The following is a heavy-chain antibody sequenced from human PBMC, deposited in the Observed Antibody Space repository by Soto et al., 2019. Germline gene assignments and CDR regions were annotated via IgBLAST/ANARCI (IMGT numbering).Heavy chain of an antibody. CDR1: GGSVSSGSYY. CDR3: ARDNWNYDSYYYYGMDV. Sequence: ETLSLTCTVSGGSVSSGSYYWSWIRQPPAKGLEWIGYIYYSGSTNYNPSLKSRVTISVDTSKNQFSLKLSSVTAADTAVYYCARDNWNYDSYYYYGMDVWGQGTTVTVSS. V-gene: IGHV4-61*01. D-gene: IGHD1-7*01. J-gene: IGHJ6*02. CDR2: IYYSGST.